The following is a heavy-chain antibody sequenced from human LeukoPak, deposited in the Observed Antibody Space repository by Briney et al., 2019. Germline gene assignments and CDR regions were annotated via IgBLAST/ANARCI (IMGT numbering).Heavy chain of an antibody. D-gene: IGHD1-26*01. CDR3: ARSSSGSYLNFDY. CDR2: IRQDGGET. CDR1: GLTFSRDW. J-gene: IGHJ4*02. V-gene: IGHV3-7*01. Sequence: GGSLRLSCEASGLTFSRDWMGWVRQAPGKGLEWVANIRQDGGETYYGDSVKGRFIISRDNAKNSLYLQMNSLRAEDTAVYYCARSSSGSYLNFDYWGQGTLVTVSS.